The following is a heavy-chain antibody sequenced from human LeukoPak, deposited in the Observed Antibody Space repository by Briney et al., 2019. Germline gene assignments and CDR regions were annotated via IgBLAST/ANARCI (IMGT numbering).Heavy chain of an antibody. J-gene: IGHJ4*02. V-gene: IGHV3-23*01. D-gene: IGHD3-22*01. CDR3: AKGHYYGSSGYYFFDY. CDR2: ISGSGGST. Sequence: GGSLRLSCAASGFTFSSYAMSWVRQAPGKGLEWVSAISGSGGSTYYADSVKGRFTISRDNSKNTLYLQMNSLRAEDTAVYYCAKGHYYGSSGYYFFDYWGQGTLVTVSS. CDR1: GFTFSSYA.